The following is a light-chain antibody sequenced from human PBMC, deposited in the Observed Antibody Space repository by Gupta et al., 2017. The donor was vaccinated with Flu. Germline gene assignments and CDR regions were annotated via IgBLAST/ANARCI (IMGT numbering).Light chain of an antibody. Sequence: QSVLTQPPSVSDAPTQRVTISCSGSRSNIGLYPVSWYQQPPGKTPKLLIYYDDLLPSGVSDRFSGSKYGTSASLASSGLQAEDEAEYYCATWDDSRNGSVFGGGTKLTVL. CDR3: ATWDDSRNGSV. V-gene: IGLV1-36*01. CDR2: YDD. J-gene: IGLJ3*02. CDR1: RSNIGLYP.